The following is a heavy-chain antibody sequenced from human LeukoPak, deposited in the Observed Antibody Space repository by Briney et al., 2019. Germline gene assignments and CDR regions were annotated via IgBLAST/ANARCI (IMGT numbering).Heavy chain of an antibody. V-gene: IGHV1-69*13. Sequence: SVKVSCKASGGTFSSYAISWVRQAPGQGLEWMGGIIPIFGTANYAQKFQGRVTITADESTSTAYMELSSLRSEDTAVYFCAREAWYISGNNGRWFDPWGQGTLVTVAS. J-gene: IGHJ5*02. D-gene: IGHD6-19*01. CDR1: GGTFSSYA. CDR3: AREAWYISGNNGRWFDP. CDR2: IIPIFGTA.